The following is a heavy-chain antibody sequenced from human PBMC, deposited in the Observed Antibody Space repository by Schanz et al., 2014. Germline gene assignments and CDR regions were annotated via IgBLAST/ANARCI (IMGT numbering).Heavy chain of an antibody. J-gene: IGHJ6*02. V-gene: IGHV3-21*01. CDR3: AKARRKSNCSGGRCFHYSYYGMDV. CDR1: GFTFSSYS. CDR2: ISSSSSYI. Sequence: EVQLVESGGGLVKPGGSLRLSCAASGFTFSSYSKNWVRQAPGKGLEWVSSISSSSSYIYYADSVKGRFTISRDNAKNTLYLQMNSLRAEDTAVYYCAKARRKSNCSGGRCFHYSYYGMDVWGQGTTVTVSS. D-gene: IGHD2-15*01.